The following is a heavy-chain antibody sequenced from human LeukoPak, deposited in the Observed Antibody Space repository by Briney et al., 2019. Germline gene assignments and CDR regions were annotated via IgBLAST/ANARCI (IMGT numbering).Heavy chain of an antibody. Sequence: GGSLRLSCAASGFTFDDYAMHWVRQAPGKGLEWVSLISWDGGSTYYADSVKGRFTISRDNAQNSLYLQMNSLRAEDTALYYCARETLYYDILTGYMGLFDYWGQGTLVTVSS. D-gene: IGHD3-9*01. CDR2: ISWDGGST. CDR1: GFTFDDYA. V-gene: IGHV3-43D*03. J-gene: IGHJ4*02. CDR3: ARETLYYDILTGYMGLFDY.